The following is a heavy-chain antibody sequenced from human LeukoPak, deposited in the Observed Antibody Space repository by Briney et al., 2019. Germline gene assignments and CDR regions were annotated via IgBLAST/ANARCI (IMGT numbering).Heavy chain of an antibody. D-gene: IGHD5-18*01. CDR3: AKLGIKLWFK. J-gene: IGHJ4*02. Sequence: PGGSLRLACAGSGFTFSSCAMSWVRQAPGKGLEWVSAISGSGGSTYYADSVRGRFTISRDNSKNTLYLQMNSLRAEDTAVYYCAKLGIKLWFKWGQGTLVTVSS. V-gene: IGHV3-23*01. CDR1: GFTFSSCA. CDR2: ISGSGGST.